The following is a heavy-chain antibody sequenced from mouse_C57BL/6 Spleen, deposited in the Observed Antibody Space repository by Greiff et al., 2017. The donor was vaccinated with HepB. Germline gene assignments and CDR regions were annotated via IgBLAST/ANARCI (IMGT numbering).Heavy chain of an antibody. CDR1: GYAFSSSW. CDR3: ARSTVVAPHFGY. CDR2: IYPGDGDT. J-gene: IGHJ2*01. Sequence: QVQLQQSGPELVKPGASVKISCKASGYAFSSSWMNWVKQRPGKGLEWIGRIYPGDGDTNYNGKFKGKATLTADKSSSTAYMQLSSLTSEDSAVYFCARSTVVAPHFGYWGQGTTLTVSS. V-gene: IGHV1-82*01. D-gene: IGHD1-1*01.